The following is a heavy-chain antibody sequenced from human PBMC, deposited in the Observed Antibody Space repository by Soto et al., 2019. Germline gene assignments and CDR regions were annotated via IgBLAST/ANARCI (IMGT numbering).Heavy chain of an antibody. V-gene: IGHV3-64*01. CDR1: GFTFCSYD. CDR2: ISSNGGTT. D-gene: IGHD1-7*01. J-gene: IGHJ4*02. Sequence: EVQLAESGGGMVQTGGSLRLSCVASGFTFCSYDMHWVRQAPGKGLEYVSSISSNGGTTYYGNSVKGRFTISRDNSKNTLYLQMGSLRAEDMAVYYCVRRVSGNYDYWGQGTLVTVSS. CDR3: VRRVSGNYDY.